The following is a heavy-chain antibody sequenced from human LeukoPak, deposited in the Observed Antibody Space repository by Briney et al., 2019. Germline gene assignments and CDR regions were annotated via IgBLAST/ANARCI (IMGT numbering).Heavy chain of an antibody. J-gene: IGHJ4*02. CDR1: GGSISSYY. CDR2: IYYSGST. D-gene: IGHD3-9*01. Sequence: PSETLSLTCTVSGGSISSYYWSWIRQPPGKGLEWIGYIYYSGSTNYNPSLKSRVTISVDTSKNQFSLKLNSVTAADTAVYYCAREYYDILTGYYRFDYWGQGTLVTVSS. V-gene: IGHV4-59*01. CDR3: AREYYDILTGYYRFDY.